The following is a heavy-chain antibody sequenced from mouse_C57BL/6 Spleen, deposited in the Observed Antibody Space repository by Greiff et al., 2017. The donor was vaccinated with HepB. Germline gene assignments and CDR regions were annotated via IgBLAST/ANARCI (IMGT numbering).Heavy chain of an antibody. Sequence: QVQLQQSGAELVRPGTSVKVSCKASGYAFTNYLIEWVKQRPGQGLEWIGVINPGSGGTNYNEKFKGKATLTADKSSSTAYMQLSSLTSEDSAVYFCARRGLRRFFDYWGQGTTLTVSS. CDR3: ARRGLRRFFDY. V-gene: IGHV1-54*01. D-gene: IGHD2-4*01. CDR1: GYAFTNYL. CDR2: INPGSGGT. J-gene: IGHJ2*01.